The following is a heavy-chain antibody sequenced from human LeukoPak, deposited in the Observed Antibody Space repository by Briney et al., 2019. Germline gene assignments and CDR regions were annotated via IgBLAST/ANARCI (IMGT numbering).Heavy chain of an antibody. Sequence: GGSLRLSCAGAGFSIADHHMDWVRQAPGTGLEWIGRSATTKPNSCTTQYAASVRGRFTISRDDSQNSLYLHLNNLKTEDTAVYYCVRVVTTRSGWYHFDNWGLGTLVSVSS. V-gene: IGHV3-72*01. D-gene: IGHD6-13*01. CDR2: SATTKPNSCTT. CDR1: GFSIADHH. J-gene: IGHJ4*02. CDR3: VRVVTTRSGWYHFDN.